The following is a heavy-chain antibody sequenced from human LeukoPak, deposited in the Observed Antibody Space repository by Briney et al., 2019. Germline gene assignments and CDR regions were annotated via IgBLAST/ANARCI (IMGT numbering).Heavy chain of an antibody. J-gene: IGHJ6*02. CDR2: INAGNGNT. D-gene: IGHD2-2*01. CDR1: GYTFTSYA. CDR3: ARARGCSSTSCYSEDYYYGMDV. V-gene: IGHV1-3*01. Sequence: ASVKVSCKASGYTFTSYAMHWVRQAPGQRLEWMGWINAGNGNTKYSQKFQGRVTITRDTSASTAYMELSSLRSEDTAVYYCARARGCSSTSCYSEDYYYGMDVWGQGTTVTVSS.